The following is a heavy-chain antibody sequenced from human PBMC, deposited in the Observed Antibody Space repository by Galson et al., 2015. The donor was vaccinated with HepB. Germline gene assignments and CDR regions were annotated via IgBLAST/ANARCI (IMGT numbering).Heavy chain of an antibody. CDR2: ISYDGSNK. CDR1: GFTFSSYG. J-gene: IGHJ4*02. CDR3: AKGPPPYGSGRPHAFDY. V-gene: IGHV3-30*18. Sequence: SLRLSCAASGFTFSSYGMHWVRQAPGKGLEWVAVISYDGSNKYYADSVKGRFTISRDNSKNTLYLQMNSLRAEDTAVYYCAKGPPPYGSGRPHAFDYWGQGTLVTVSS. D-gene: IGHD3-10*01.